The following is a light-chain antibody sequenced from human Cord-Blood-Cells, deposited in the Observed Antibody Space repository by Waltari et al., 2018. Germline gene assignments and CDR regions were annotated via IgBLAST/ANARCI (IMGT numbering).Light chain of an antibody. J-gene: IGKJ1*01. CDR1: QSVSSSY. Sequence: EIVLTQSPGTLSLSPGERATLPCRASQSVSSSYLAWYQQKPGQAPRLLIYGASSRATSIPDRFSGCGSGTDFTLTISGLEPEASAVYYCQQYGSSPPWTFGQGTNVEIK. CDR3: QQYGSSPPWT. CDR2: GAS. V-gene: IGKV3-20*01.